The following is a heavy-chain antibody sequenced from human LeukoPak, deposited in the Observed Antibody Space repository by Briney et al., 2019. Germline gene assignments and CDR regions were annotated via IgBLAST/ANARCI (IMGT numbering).Heavy chain of an antibody. Sequence: GRSLRLSCAASGFTFDDYAMHWVRQAPGKGLEWVSGISWNSGSIGYADSVKGRFTISRDNAKNSLYLQMNSLRAEDTALYYCAKAYYDSSGYYYNWFDPWGQGTLVTVSS. V-gene: IGHV3-9*01. CDR3: AKAYYDSSGYYYNWFDP. J-gene: IGHJ5*02. D-gene: IGHD3-22*01. CDR1: GFTFDDYA. CDR2: ISWNSGSI.